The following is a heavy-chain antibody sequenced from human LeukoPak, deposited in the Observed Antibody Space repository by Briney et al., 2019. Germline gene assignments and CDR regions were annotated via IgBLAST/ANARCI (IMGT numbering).Heavy chain of an antibody. CDR2: IGTSSSTI. J-gene: IGHJ6*03. CDR1: GFTFSTYT. CDR3: ARFAAGGSYYYYMDV. Sequence: GGSLRLSCAASGFTFSTYTMNWVRQPPGKGLKWVSNIGTSSSTIYYADSVKGRFTISRDNAKNSLYLQMNSLRADDTAVYYCARFAAGGSYYYYMDVWGKGTTVTVSS. V-gene: IGHV3-48*01. D-gene: IGHD6-25*01.